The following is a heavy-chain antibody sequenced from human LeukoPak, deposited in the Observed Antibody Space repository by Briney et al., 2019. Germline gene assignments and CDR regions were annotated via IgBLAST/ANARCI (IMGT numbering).Heavy chain of an antibody. D-gene: IGHD4-11*01. CDR3: ARTGDYSRSTGGWFDP. J-gene: IGHJ5*02. V-gene: IGHV4-59*11. CDR1: GHSINSHY. Sequence: PSATLSLTCTVFGHSINSHYWSWARQAPGKGLEWIGYIFYSGNTNYSPSLKSRVTISIDTSKKQFSLRLTSVTTADTAVYFCARTGDYSRSTGGWFDPWGQGTLVTVSS. CDR2: IFYSGNT.